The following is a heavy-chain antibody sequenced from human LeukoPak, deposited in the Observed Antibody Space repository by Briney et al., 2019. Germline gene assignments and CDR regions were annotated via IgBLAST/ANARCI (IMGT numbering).Heavy chain of an antibody. D-gene: IGHD3-10*01. V-gene: IGHV3-23*01. Sequence: PGGSLRLSCAASGFTFSSYAMSWVRQAPGKGLEWVSAISGSGGSTYYADSVKGRFTISRDNSKNALYLQMNSLRAEDTAVYYCAKVGFGELPQERIDYWGQGTLVTVSS. CDR1: GFTFSSYA. J-gene: IGHJ4*02. CDR3: AKVGFGELPQERIDY. CDR2: ISGSGGST.